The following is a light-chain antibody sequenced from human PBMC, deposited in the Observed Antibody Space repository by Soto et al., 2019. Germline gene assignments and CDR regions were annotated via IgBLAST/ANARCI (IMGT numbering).Light chain of an antibody. J-gene: IGLJ2*01. Sequence: SYELTQPPSVSVAPGETARLTCGGNNIESKSVQWYQQKPRQAPVLVIYYDRGRPSGTPERLSGSNAGNKATLTSSRVEAGDEADYYCQVWEGSSDHALFGGGTKL. CDR2: YDR. CDR3: QVWEGSSDHAL. CDR1: NIESKS. V-gene: IGLV3-21*01.